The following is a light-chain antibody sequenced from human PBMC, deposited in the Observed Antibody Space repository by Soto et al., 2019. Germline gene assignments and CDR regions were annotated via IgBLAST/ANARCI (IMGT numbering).Light chain of an antibody. CDR3: QQYNTYSQT. Sequence: DIQMTQSPSILSASVGDRVIITCRASQSVSGWLAWYQQKPGKAPKLLIYDASTLETGVPSRFSGSGSGTEFTLTISGLQPGDFATYYCQQYNTYSQTFGQGTKVDIK. CDR1: QSVSGW. CDR2: DAS. V-gene: IGKV1-5*01. J-gene: IGKJ1*01.